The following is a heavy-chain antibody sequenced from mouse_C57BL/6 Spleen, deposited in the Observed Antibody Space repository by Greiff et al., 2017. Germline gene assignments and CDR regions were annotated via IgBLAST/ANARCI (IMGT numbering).Heavy chain of an antibody. CDR1: GFTFSSYT. J-gene: IGHJ1*03. D-gene: IGHD1-1*01. Sequence: VESGGGLVKPGGSLKLSCAASGFTFSSYTMSWVRQTPEKRLEWVATISGGGGNTYYPDSVKGRFTISRDNAKNTLYLQMSSLRSEDTALYYCARRPITTVVATGYFEVWGTGTTVTVSS. CDR3: ARRPITTVVATGYFEV. CDR2: ISGGGGNT. V-gene: IGHV5-9*01.